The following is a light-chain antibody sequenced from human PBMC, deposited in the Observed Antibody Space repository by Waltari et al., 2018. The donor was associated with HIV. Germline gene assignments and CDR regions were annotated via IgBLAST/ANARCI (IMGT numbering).Light chain of an antibody. J-gene: IGLJ1*01. Sequence: QSVLTQPPSVSGAPGQRDTISRTGRSSHIGAGYDVHSFQQLPGTAPKLLIYGNTNRPSGVPDRFSGSKSGTSASLAITGLQAEDEGDYYCQSYDSGLSAYVFGTGTKVTVL. CDR3: QSYDSGLSAYV. V-gene: IGLV1-40*01. CDR1: SSHIGAGYD. CDR2: GNT.